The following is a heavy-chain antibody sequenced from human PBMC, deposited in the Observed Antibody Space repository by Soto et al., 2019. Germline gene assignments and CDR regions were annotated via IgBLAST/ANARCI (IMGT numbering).Heavy chain of an antibody. CDR1: GFTFRSYW. CDR3: ASSYGYTYGSY. D-gene: IGHD5-18*01. J-gene: IGHJ4*02. V-gene: IGHV3-74*01. CDR2: INSDGSST. Sequence: PGGSLGLSCAASGFTFRSYWMHWVRQAPGKGLVWVSRINSDGSSTSYADSVKGRFTISRDNAKNTLYLQMNSLRVEDTAVYYCASSYGYTYGSYWGQGTLVTVSS.